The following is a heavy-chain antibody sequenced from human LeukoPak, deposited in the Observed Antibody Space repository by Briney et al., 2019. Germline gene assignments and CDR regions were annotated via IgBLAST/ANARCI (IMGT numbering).Heavy chain of an antibody. CDR3: ARHPPNYYDSSGYPGDAFDI. Sequence: GESLKISCKGSGYSFTSYWIGWVRQTPGKGLEWMGIIYPGDSDTRYSPSFQGQVTISADKSISTAYLQWSSLKASDTAMYYCARHPPNYYDSSGYPGDAFDIWGQGTMVTVSS. D-gene: IGHD3-22*01. V-gene: IGHV5-51*01. J-gene: IGHJ3*02. CDR2: IYPGDSDT. CDR1: GYSFTSYW.